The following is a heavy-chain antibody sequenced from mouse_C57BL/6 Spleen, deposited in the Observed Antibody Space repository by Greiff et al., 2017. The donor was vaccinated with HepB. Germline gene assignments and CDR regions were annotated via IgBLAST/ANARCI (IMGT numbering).Heavy chain of an antibody. Sequence: DVKLQESGGGLVQPGGSLSLSCAASGFTFTDYYMSWVRQPPGKALEWLGFIRNKANGYTTEYSASVKGRFTISRDNSQSILYLQMNALRAEDSATYYCARCEGDYGGSYWYFDVWGTGTTVTVSS. J-gene: IGHJ1*03. D-gene: IGHD1-1*01. CDR1: GFTFTDYY. CDR2: IRNKANGYTT. CDR3: ARCEGDYGGSYWYFDV. V-gene: IGHV7-3*01.